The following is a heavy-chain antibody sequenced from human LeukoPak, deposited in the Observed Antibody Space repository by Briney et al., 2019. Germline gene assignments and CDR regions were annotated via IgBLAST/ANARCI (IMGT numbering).Heavy chain of an antibody. CDR3: ARVLKGGDYGGNWFDP. D-gene: IGHD4-23*01. CDR2: INPTDGST. Sequence: GASVKVSCKASGYSFSIYYIHWVRQAPGQGLEYMGVINPTDGSTRFAKKFQGRVTMTRDTSISTAYMELSRLRSDDTAVYYCARVLKGGDYGGNWFDPWGQGTLVTVSS. CDR1: GYSFSIYY. V-gene: IGHV1-2*02. J-gene: IGHJ5*02.